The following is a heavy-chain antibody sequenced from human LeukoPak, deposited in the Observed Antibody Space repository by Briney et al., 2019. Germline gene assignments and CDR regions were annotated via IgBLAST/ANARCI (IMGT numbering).Heavy chain of an antibody. V-gene: IGHV1-46*01. J-gene: IGHJ4*02. CDR1: VYTFTSYY. Sequence: ASVKVSFKSSVYTFTSYYMHWVRQAPGQGLEWMGIINPSGGSTSYAQKFQGRVTMTRDTSTSTVYMELSSLRSEDTAVYYCARAVAGHFDYWGQGTLVTVSS. D-gene: IGHD6-19*01. CDR2: INPSGGST. CDR3: ARAVAGHFDY.